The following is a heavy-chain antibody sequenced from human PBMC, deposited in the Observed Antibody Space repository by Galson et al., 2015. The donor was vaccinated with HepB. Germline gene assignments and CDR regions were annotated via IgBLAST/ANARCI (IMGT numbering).Heavy chain of an antibody. J-gene: IGHJ4*02. V-gene: IGHV1-18*01. CDR2: ISAYNGNT. CDR1: GYTFTSYG. CDR3: ARTPWDYYDSNRFDY. D-gene: IGHD3-22*01. Sequence: SVKVSCKASGYTFTSYGISWVRQAPGQGLEWMGWISAYNGNTNYAQKLQGRVTMTTDTSTSTAYMELRSLRSDDTAVYYCARTPWDYYDSNRFDYWGQGTLVTVSS.